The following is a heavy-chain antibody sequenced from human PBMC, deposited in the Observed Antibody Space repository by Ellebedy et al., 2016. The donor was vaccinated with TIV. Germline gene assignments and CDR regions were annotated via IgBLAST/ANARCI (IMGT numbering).Heavy chain of an antibody. CDR3: AREAPSLYDYGGNSGAFDI. CDR1: GFTFSSYS. D-gene: IGHD4-23*01. CDR2: IRSSSSYI. V-gene: IGHV3-21*01. Sequence: GGSLRLSXAASGFTFSSYSMNWVRQAPGKGLEWVSCIRSSSSYIYYADSVKGRFTISRDNAKNSLYLQMNSLRAEDTAVYYCAREAPSLYDYGGNSGAFDIWGQGTMVTVSS. J-gene: IGHJ3*02.